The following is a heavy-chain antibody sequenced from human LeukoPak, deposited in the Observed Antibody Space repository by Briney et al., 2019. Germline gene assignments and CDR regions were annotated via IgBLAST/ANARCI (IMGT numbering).Heavy chain of an antibody. CDR3: ARGFDYDFWSGYPY. CDR1: GGTFSSYA. Sequence: ASVKVSCKASGGTFSSYAISWVRQAPGQGLEWMGWINPNSGGTNYAQKFQGRVTMTRDTSISTAYMELSRLRSDDTAVYYCARGFDYDFWSGYPYWGQGTLVTVSS. D-gene: IGHD3-3*01. V-gene: IGHV1-2*02. CDR2: INPNSGGT. J-gene: IGHJ4*02.